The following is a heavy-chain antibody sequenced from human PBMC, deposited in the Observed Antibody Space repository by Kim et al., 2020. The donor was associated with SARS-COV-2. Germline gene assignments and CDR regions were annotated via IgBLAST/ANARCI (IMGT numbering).Heavy chain of an antibody. D-gene: IGHD4-17*01. CDR3: AKDAFTVTNIAGTIGMDV. CDR2: ISWNSGSI. V-gene: IGHV3-9*01. J-gene: IGHJ6*02. CDR1: GFTFDDYA. Sequence: GGSLRLSCAASGFTFDDYAMHWVRQAPGKGLEWVSGISWNSGSIGYADSVKGRFTISRDNAKNSLYLQMNSLRAEDTALYYCAKDAFTVTNIAGTIGMDVWGQGTTVTVSS.